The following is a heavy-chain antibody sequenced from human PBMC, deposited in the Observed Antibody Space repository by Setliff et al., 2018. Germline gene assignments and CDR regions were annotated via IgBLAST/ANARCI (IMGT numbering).Heavy chain of an antibody. CDR2: IYSSGST. Sequence: PSETLSLTCSVSGASISSYYWSWIRQPPGKGLEWIGYIYSSGSTNYNPSLKSRVTISVDPSKNQFSLQVTSVTATDTAVYYCARHEFVGGYYGSVTYRHFDYWGQGILVTVSS. CDR3: ARHEFVGGYYGSVTYRHFDY. J-gene: IGHJ4*02. D-gene: IGHD3-10*01. CDR1: GASISSYY. V-gene: IGHV4-59*08.